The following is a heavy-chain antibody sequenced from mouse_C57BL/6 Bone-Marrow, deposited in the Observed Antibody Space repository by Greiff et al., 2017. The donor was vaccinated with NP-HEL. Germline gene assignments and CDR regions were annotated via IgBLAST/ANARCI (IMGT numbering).Heavy chain of an antibody. CDR3: ARERWDSRFAY. D-gene: IGHD4-1*01. J-gene: IGHJ3*01. CDR2: ISYDGSN. Sequence: VQLQQSGPGLVKPSQSLSLTCSVTGYSITSGYYWNWIRQFPGNKLEWMGYISYDGSNNYNPSLKNRISITRDTSKNQFFLKLNSVTTEDTATYYCARERWDSRFAYWGQGTLVTVSA. V-gene: IGHV3-6*01. CDR1: GYSITSGYY.